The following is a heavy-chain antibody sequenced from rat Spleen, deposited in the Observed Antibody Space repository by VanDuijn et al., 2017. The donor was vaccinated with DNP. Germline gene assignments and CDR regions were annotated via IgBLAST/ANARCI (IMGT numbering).Heavy chain of an antibody. V-gene: IGHV3-1*01. CDR3: ARRSFDY. CDR1: GYSITGNY. D-gene: IGHD1-11*01. Sequence: EVQLQESGPGLVKPSQSLSLTCSVTGYSITGNYWGWIRKFPGNKMEWIGHISSSGSATYNPSLKSRFSITRDTSKNQFFLQLNSVTTEDTGTYYCARRSFDYWGQGVKVTVSS. CDR2: ISSSGSA. J-gene: IGHJ2*01.